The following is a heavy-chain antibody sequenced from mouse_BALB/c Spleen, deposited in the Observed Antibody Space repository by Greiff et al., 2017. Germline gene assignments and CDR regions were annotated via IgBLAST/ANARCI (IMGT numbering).Heavy chain of an antibody. V-gene: IGHV14-3*02. Sequence: VQLQQSGAELVKPGASVKLSCTASGFNIKDTYMNWVKQRPEQGLEWIGRIVPANGNTKYDPKFQGKATITADTSSNTAYLQRSSLTSEDTAVYYCARGRGFAYAMDYWGQGTSVTVSS. J-gene: IGHJ4*01. CDR1: GFNIKDTY. CDR2: IVPANGNT. CDR3: ARGRGFAYAMDY.